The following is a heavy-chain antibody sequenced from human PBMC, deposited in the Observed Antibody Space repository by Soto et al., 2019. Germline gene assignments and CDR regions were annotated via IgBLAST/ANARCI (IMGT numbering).Heavy chain of an antibody. J-gene: IGHJ4*02. D-gene: IGHD5-12*01. Sequence: QVQLVQSGAEVKKPGGSVKVSCKASGYTFTSYGISWVRQAPGQGLEWMGWISAYNGNTNYAQKLQGRVTMTTDTSTSTAYMDVRSLRSDDTAVYFCARGTGYDTLTLFDYWGQGTLVTVSS. CDR3: ARGTGYDTLTLFDY. CDR2: ISAYNGNT. V-gene: IGHV1-18*01. CDR1: GYTFTSYG.